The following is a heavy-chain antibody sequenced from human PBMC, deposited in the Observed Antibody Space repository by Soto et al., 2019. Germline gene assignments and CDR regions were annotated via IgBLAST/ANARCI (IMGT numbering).Heavy chain of an antibody. Sequence: PGGSLRLSCVASGFSFERYVMSWIRQAPGKGLEWLSHISPKSTFRNYADSVKGRFTISRDNTESSLFLQMNSLGVDDTAVYSCVRGGGGGLFEHWGQGVLVTVSS. V-gene: IGHV3-11*06. D-gene: IGHD2-21*01. CDR2: ISPKSTFR. CDR1: GFSFERYV. CDR3: VRGGGGGLFEH. J-gene: IGHJ4*02.